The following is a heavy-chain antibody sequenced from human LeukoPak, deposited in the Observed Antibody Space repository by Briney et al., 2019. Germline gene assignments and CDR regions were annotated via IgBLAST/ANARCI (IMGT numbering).Heavy chain of an antibody. J-gene: IGHJ6*02. CDR2: IYPGDSDT. Sequence: GESLKISCKGSGYSFTSYCIGWVRQMPGKGLEWMGSIYPGDSDTRYSRSFQGQVTISADKSISTAYLQWSSLKASDTAMYYCARTLGPVGITIFGVVEYGMDVWGQGTTVTVSS. CDR3: ARTLGPVGITIFGVVEYGMDV. CDR1: GYSFTSYC. V-gene: IGHV5-51*01. D-gene: IGHD3-3*01.